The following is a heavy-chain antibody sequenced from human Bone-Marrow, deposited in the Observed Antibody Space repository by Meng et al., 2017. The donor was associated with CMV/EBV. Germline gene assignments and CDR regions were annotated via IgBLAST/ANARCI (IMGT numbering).Heavy chain of an antibody. CDR2: ISSSGSTI. J-gene: IGHJ4*02. Sequence: CAASGFNFSDYYMSWIRQAPGKGLEWVSYISSSGSTIYYADSVKGRFTISRDNAKNSLYLQMNSLRAEDTAVYYCAREVASGIFGVDYWGQGTLVTVSS. CDR3: AREVASGIFGVDY. V-gene: IGHV3-11*04. D-gene: IGHD3-3*02. CDR1: GFNFSDYY.